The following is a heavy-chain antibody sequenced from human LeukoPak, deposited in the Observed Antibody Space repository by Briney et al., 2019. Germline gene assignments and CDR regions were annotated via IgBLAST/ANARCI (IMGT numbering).Heavy chain of an antibody. CDR3: AKDPYGTRYFDY. J-gene: IGHJ4*02. CDR2: LSGSGGDT. CDR1: GFTFSRNA. D-gene: IGHD2-2*01. V-gene: IGHV3-23*01. Sequence: PGGSLRLSCAASGFTFSRNALSWVRQAPGKGLEWVSSLSGSGGDTYYADSVKGRFTISRDDAKNTVYLLMNSLRAEDTAVYYCAKDPYGTRYFDYWGQGTLVTVSS.